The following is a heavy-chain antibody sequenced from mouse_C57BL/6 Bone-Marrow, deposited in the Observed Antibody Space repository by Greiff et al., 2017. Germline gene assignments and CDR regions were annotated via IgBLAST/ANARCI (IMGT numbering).Heavy chain of an antibody. D-gene: IGHD3-2*02. CDR1: GYTFTSYW. CDR3: ARPLKQLRKYYFDY. CDR2: INPKSGST. Sequence: VQLQQPGAELVKPGASVKLSCKASGYTFTSYWMHWVKQRPGQGLEWIGMINPKSGSTNSNEKFTSKATLTVDKSSSTAYMQLSSLTSEDSAVXYYARPLKQLRKYYFDYWGQGTTLTVSS. V-gene: IGHV1-64*01. J-gene: IGHJ2*01.